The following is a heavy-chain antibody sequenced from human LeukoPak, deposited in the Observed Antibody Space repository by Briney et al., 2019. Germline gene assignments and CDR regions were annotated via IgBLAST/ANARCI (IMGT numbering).Heavy chain of an antibody. Sequence: GGSLRLSCAASGFTFSSYAMSWVRQAPGKGLEWVSAISGSGGSTYYADSVKGRFTISRDNSKNTLYLQVNSLRAEDTAVYYCAPSYSGSFDFDYWGQGTLVTVSS. J-gene: IGHJ4*02. CDR2: ISGSGGST. CDR1: GFTFSSYA. V-gene: IGHV3-23*01. D-gene: IGHD1-26*01. CDR3: APSYSGSFDFDY.